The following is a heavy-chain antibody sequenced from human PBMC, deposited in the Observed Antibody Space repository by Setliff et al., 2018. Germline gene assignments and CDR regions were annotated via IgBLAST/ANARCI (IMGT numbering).Heavy chain of an antibody. CDR2: ISGYGSRT. D-gene: IGHD2-8*01. CDR3: VKDRGSNVNWYFDL. Sequence: GSLRLSCAASGFTFTSYAMNWVRQAPGKGLEWVSAISGYGSRTYYADSVKGRSTISRDNSQNTMYLQMNSLRAEDTALYYCVKDRGSNVNWYFDLWGRGTLVTVS. J-gene: IGHJ2*01. CDR1: GFTFTSYA. V-gene: IGHV3-23*01.